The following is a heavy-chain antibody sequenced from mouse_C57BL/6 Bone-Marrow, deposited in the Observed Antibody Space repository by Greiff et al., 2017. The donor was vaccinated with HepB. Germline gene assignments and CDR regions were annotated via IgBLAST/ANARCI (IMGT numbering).Heavy chain of an antibody. D-gene: IGHD2-3*01. V-gene: IGHV5-15*01. CDR2: ISNLAYSI. CDR1: GFTFSDYG. J-gene: IGHJ4*01. Sequence: EVNVVESGGGLVQPGGSLKLSCAASGFTFSDYGMAWVRQAPRKGPEWVAFISNLAYSIYYADTVTGRFTISRENAKNTLYLEMSSLRSEDTAMYYCARFDGYPHYYAMDYWGQGTSVTVAS. CDR3: ARFDGYPHYYAMDY.